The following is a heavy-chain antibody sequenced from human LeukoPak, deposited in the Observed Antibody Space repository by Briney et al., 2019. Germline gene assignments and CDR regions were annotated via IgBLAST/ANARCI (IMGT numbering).Heavy chain of an antibody. D-gene: IGHD2-15*01. Sequence: GASVKVSCKASGDTFTSYGISWVRQAPGQGLEWMGWISAYNGNTNYAQKLQGRVTMTTDTSTSTAYMELRSVRSDDTAVYYCATRTGYCSGGSCPPDYWGQGTLVTVSS. CDR1: GDTFTSYG. J-gene: IGHJ4*02. V-gene: IGHV1-18*01. CDR2: ISAYNGNT. CDR3: ATRTGYCSGGSCPPDY.